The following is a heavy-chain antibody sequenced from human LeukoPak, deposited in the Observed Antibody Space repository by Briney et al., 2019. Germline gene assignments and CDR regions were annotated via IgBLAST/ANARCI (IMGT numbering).Heavy chain of an antibody. Sequence: SETLSLTCTVSGGSISSSTYYWGWIRQPPGKGLEWIGAIYYTGTTYYNPSLRSRVTVSVDTSKNHFSLNLRSVTAADTALYYCASAPRQASIGGLDYWGQGTLVTFSS. CDR1: GGSISSSTYY. CDR2: IYYTGTT. V-gene: IGHV4-39*02. J-gene: IGHJ4*02. D-gene: IGHD3-16*01. CDR3: ASAPRQASIGGLDY.